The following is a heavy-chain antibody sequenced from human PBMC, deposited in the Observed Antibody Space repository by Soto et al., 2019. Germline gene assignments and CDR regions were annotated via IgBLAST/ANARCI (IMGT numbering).Heavy chain of an antibody. J-gene: IGHJ4*02. D-gene: IGHD3-16*01. CDR1: GFSLSTTGVG. CDR2: IYWHDDK. V-gene: IGHV2-5*01. CDR3: AHRGGATVGLYYFDY. Sequence: SGPTLVNPPQTLTLTCTFSGFSLSTTGVGVSWIRQPPGKALEWLALIYWHDDKRYSPSLKSRLTITKDTSKNQVVLTMTNMDPVDTATYYCAHRGGATVGLYYFDYWGQGALLTVSS.